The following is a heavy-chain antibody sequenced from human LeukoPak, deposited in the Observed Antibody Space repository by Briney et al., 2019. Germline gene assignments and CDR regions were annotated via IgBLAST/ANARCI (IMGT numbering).Heavy chain of an antibody. Sequence: GRSLRLSCAASGFTFSSYGMHWVRQAPGKGLEWVAVIWYGGSNKYYADSVKGRFTISRDNSKNTLYLQMNSLRAEDTAVYYCAKGGSGSEDYYYYYMDVWGKGTTVTVSS. CDR1: GFTFSSYG. CDR3: AKGGSGSEDYYYYYMDV. CDR2: IWYGGSNK. V-gene: IGHV3-30*18. D-gene: IGHD1-26*01. J-gene: IGHJ6*03.